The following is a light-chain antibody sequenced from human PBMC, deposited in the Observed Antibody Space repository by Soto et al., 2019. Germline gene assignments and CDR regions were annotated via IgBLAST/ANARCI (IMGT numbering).Light chain of an antibody. V-gene: IGKV1-5*03. J-gene: IGKJ5*01. CDR2: KAS. Sequence: DIQMTQSPSTLSAYVGDRITITCRASQSISSWLAWYQQKPGKAPNLLIYKASTVGSGVPSRFSGSGSGTEFTLTISSLQPEDVAIYYCQQYNSAITFGQGTRLETK. CDR3: QQYNSAIT. CDR1: QSISSW.